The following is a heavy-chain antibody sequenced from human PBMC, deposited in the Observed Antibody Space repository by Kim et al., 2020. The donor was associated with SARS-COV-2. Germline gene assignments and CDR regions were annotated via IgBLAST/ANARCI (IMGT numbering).Heavy chain of an antibody. CDR3: AREEGAYAMD. V-gene: IGHV3-53*01. D-gene: IGHD5-12*01. Sequence: GGSLILSCEVLGFSVRNNYMTWVRQAPGKGLEWVSTITTGGYTYSADSVKGRFTVSRDSSQNTLYLQMDRLRGEDTAVYYCAREEGAYAMDWGHGALVTV. CDR2: ITTGGYT. CDR1: GFSVRNNY. J-gene: IGHJ4*01.